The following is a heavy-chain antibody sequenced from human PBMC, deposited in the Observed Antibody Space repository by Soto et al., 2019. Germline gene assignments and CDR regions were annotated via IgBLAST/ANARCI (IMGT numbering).Heavy chain of an antibody. V-gene: IGHV4-31*03. Sequence: QVQLQESGPGLVKPSQTLSLTCSVSGYSVSSGDFYWSWIRQHPGKGLEWLGFIDPTGGDHYNPFLTSRFIILFDTSKNQFSLGLNSVTVAGTAVYYCATVQVAGPQADAAYLEYWGLGLLFTVSS. D-gene: IGHD2-8*02. CDR1: GYSVSSGDFY. J-gene: IGHJ4*02. CDR3: ATVQVAGPQADAAYLEY. CDR2: IDPTGGD.